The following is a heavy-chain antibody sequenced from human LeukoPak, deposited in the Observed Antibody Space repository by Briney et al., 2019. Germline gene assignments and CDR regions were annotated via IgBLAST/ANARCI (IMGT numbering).Heavy chain of an antibody. Sequence: SETLSLTCAVYGGSFSGYYWSWIRQPPGKGLEWIGEVNHSGSTNYNPSLKSRVTISVDTSKNQFSLKLSSVTAADTAVYYCARTTEPDYGYAFDIWGQGTMVTVSS. J-gene: IGHJ3*02. CDR3: ARTTEPDYGYAFDI. CDR1: GGSFSGYY. V-gene: IGHV4-34*01. CDR2: VNHSGST. D-gene: IGHD3-16*01.